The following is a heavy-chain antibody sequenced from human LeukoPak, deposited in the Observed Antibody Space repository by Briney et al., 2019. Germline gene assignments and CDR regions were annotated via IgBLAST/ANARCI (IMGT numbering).Heavy chain of an antibody. Sequence: SETLSLTCAVYGRSFSGYYWSWIRQPPGKGLEWIGEINHSGSTNYNPSLKSRVTISVDTSKNQFSLKLSSVTAADTAVYYCARETYYDILTGYYINYWGQGTLVTVSS. CDR3: ARETYYDILTGYYINY. CDR1: GRSFSGYY. CDR2: INHSGST. D-gene: IGHD3-9*01. V-gene: IGHV4-34*01. J-gene: IGHJ4*02.